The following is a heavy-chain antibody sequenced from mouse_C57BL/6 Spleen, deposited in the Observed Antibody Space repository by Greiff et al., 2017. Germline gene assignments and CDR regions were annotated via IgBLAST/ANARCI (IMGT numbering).Heavy chain of an antibody. CDR3: ARPRGRGYFDV. D-gene: IGHD1-1*01. CDR2: ISSGSSTI. J-gene: IGHJ1*03. Sequence: EVHLVESGGGLVKPGGSLKLSCAASGFTFSDYGMHWVRQAPEKGLEWVAYISSGSSTIYYADTVKCRFTISRDNAKNTLFLQMTSLRSEDTAMYYCARPRGRGYFDVWGTGTTVTVSS. V-gene: IGHV5-17*01. CDR1: GFTFSDYG.